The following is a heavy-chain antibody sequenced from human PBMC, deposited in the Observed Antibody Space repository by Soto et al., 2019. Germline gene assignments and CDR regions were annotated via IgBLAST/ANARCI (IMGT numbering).Heavy chain of an antibody. V-gene: IGHV4-31*03. J-gene: IGHJ5*02. CDR3: ARVGRLLWFGVHWFDP. CDR1: GGSISSGGYY. Sequence: SETLSLTCTVSGGSISSGGYYWSWIRQHPGKGLEWIGYIYYSGGTYYNPSLKSRVTISVDTSKNQFSLKLSSVTAADTAVYYCARVGRLLWFGVHWFDPWGQGTLVTVSS. CDR2: IYYSGGT. D-gene: IGHD3-10*01.